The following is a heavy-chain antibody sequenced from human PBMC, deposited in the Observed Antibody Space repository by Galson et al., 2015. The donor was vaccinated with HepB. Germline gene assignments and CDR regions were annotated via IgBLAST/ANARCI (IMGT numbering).Heavy chain of an antibody. CDR3: ARQDSRLLTDAFDI. Sequence: ETLSLTCTVSGGSISSYYWSWIRQPAGKGLEWIGRIYTSGSTNYNPSLKSRVTMSVDTSKNQFSLKLSSVTAADTAVYYCARQDSRLLTDAFDIWGQGTMVTVSS. V-gene: IGHV4-4*07. CDR1: GGSISSYY. J-gene: IGHJ3*02. CDR2: IYTSGST. D-gene: IGHD2-21*01.